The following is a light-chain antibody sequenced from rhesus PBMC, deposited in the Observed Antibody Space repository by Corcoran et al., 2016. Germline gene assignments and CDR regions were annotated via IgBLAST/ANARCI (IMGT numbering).Light chain of an antibody. Sequence: TVVTQSPATLSLSPGERATLSCRASQSIGSYLAWYHQKPGQAPRLLIYGAPSRATGIPDRFSGSGSGTDFTLTISSLEPEDVGVYYCQQSSNLYSFGQGTKVGIK. V-gene: IGKV3-24*04. CDR2: GAP. J-gene: IGKJ2*01. CDR1: QSIGSY. CDR3: QQSSNLYS.